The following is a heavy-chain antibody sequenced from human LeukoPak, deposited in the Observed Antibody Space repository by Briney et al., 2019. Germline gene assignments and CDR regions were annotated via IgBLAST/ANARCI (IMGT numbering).Heavy chain of an antibody. Sequence: GRSLRLSCAASGFTFDDYAMHWVRRAPGKGLEWVSGISWNGGSKGYADSVKGRFTISRDNAKNSLYLQMNSLRAEDTAVYYCAKDLVFNMIVVVITTDGDDAFDIWGQRTIVTVSS. V-gene: IGHV3-9*01. J-gene: IGHJ3*02. CDR2: ISWNGGSK. CDR3: AKDLVFNMIVVVITTDGDDAFDI. CDR1: GFTFDDYA. D-gene: IGHD3-22*01.